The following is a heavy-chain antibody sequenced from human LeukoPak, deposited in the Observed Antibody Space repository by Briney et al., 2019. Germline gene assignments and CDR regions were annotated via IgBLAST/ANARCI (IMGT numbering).Heavy chain of an antibody. D-gene: IGHD3/OR15-3a*01. J-gene: IGHJ3*02. Sequence: PGGSLRLSCEVSGFPFTLYNMNWVRQAPGKGLEWLSYISSSTNTIYYADSVKGRFTISRDNAKNSLYLQLNSLRADDTGIYFCARVPDLPELDGLDIWGQGTMVIVSS. CDR3: ARVPDLPELDGLDI. CDR2: ISSSTNTI. V-gene: IGHV3-48*04. CDR1: GFPFTLYN.